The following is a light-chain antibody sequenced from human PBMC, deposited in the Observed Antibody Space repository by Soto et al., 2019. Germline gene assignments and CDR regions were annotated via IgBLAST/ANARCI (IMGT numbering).Light chain of an antibody. J-gene: IGKJ1*01. CDR2: DAS. Sequence: DIQMTQSPSSLSASVGDRVTITCRASQSIDTYLNWYQQKPGKAPKLLIYDASTLQSGVPSRFSGSGSGTDFTLTISSLQPEDFATYYCPQSYSSPRTSGQGTKGDIK. CDR1: QSIDTY. CDR3: PQSYSSPRT. V-gene: IGKV1-39*01.